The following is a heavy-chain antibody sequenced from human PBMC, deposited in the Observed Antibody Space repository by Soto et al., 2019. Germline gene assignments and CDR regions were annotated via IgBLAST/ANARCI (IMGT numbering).Heavy chain of an antibody. J-gene: IGHJ5*02. CDR2: ISFNGTNK. CDR3: SASRDYNWFDP. Sequence: GGSLRLSCAASEFAFSTHAMHWVRQAPGEGLEWVAVISFNGTNKYYADSVKGRFTISRDNSRSTLYLQMNSLRIEDTAVYYCSASRDYNWFDPWGQGTLVTVSS. D-gene: IGHD2-21*02. V-gene: IGHV3-30-3*01. CDR1: EFAFSTHA.